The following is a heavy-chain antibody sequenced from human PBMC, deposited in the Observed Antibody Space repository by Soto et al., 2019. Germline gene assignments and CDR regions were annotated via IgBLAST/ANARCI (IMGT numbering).Heavy chain of an antibody. CDR3: ARWVGGSMSDNSGKYDS. V-gene: IGHV3-30*03. D-gene: IGHD3-22*01. CDR1: GFTFSRNG. CDR2: VSYDGTKK. J-gene: IGHJ5*01. Sequence: QVQLVESGGGVVQPGRSLRLTCAGSGFTFSRNGMHWVRQAPGKGLEWVALVSYDGTKKYYVDSVKGRFTISRDNSENTRYLQMNSLRAEDTAVYYCARWVGGSMSDNSGKYDSWGQGTLVTVSS.